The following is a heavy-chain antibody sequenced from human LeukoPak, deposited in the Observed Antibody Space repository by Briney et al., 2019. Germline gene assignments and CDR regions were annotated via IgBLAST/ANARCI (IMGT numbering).Heavy chain of an antibody. CDR2: INHSGST. J-gene: IGHJ5*02. CDR1: GGSFSGYY. CDR3: ARAWNDGDNWFDP. Sequence: PSETLSLTCAVYGGSFSGYYWSWIRQPPGKGLEWIGEINHSGSTNYNPSLKSRVTISVDTSKNQFSLKLSSVTAADTAVYYRARAWNDGDNWFDPWGQGTLVTVSS. V-gene: IGHV4-34*01. D-gene: IGHD1-1*01.